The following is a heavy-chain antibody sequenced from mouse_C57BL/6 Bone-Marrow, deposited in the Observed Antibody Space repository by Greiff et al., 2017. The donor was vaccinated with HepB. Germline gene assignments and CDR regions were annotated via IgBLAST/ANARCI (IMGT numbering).Heavy chain of an antibody. J-gene: IGHJ2*01. D-gene: IGHD1-1*01. CDR1: GYTFTSYW. CDR2: IDPSDSYT. CDR3: ARSGTTVVADY. Sequence: VQLQQSGAELVMPGASVKLSCKASGYTFTSYWMHWVKQRPGQGLEWIGEIDPSDSYTNYNQKFKGKSTLTVDKSSSTAYMQLSSLTSEDSAVYYCARSGTTVVADYWGQGTTLTVSS. V-gene: IGHV1-69*01.